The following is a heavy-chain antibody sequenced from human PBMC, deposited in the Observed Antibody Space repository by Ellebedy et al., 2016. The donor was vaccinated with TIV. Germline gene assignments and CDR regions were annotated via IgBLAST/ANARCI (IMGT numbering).Heavy chain of an antibody. D-gene: IGHD3-10*01. CDR3: AIRGRY. V-gene: IGHV3-48*04. CDR2: ISSSSSTI. CDR1: GFTFSSYS. Sequence: GESLKISCAASGFTFSSYSMNWVRQAPGKGLEWVSYISSSSSTIYYADSVKGRFTISRDNAKNSLYLQMNSLRAEDTAVYYCAIRGRYWGQGTLVTVSS. J-gene: IGHJ4*02.